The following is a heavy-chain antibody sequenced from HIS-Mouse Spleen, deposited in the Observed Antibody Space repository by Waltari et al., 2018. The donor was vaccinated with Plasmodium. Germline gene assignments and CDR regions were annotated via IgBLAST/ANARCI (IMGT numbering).Heavy chain of an antibody. CDR2: IDWDDDK. CDR1: GFSPDTSGMC. D-gene: IGHD6-6*01. J-gene: IGHJ6*02. CDR3: ARTTYSSSSAKYYYYGMDV. Sequence: QVTLRESGPALVKPTQTLTLTCTFPGFSPDTSGMCGSWLGQPPGKALDWLGRIDWDDDKYYSTSLKTRLTISKDTSKNQVVLTMTNMDPVDTATYYCARTTYSSSSAKYYYYGMDVWGQGTTVTVSS. V-gene: IGHV2-70*15.